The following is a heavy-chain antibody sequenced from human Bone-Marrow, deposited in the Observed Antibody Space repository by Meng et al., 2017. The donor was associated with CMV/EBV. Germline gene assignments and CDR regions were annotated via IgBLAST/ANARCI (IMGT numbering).Heavy chain of an antibody. CDR2: IRYDGSNK. Sequence: SCKASGYTFTSYDINWVRQAPGKGLEWVAFIRYDGSNKYYADSVKGRFTISRDNSKNTLYLQMNSLRAEDTAVYYCAKDPHLITIFGVVIKKSPSNYYGMDVWGQGTTVTVSS. D-gene: IGHD3-3*01. J-gene: IGHJ6*02. CDR1: GYTFTSYD. V-gene: IGHV3-30*02. CDR3: AKDPHLITIFGVVIKKSPSNYYGMDV.